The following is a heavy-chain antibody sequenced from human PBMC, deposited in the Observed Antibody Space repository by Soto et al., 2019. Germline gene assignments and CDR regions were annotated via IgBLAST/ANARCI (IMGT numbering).Heavy chain of an antibody. V-gene: IGHV4-38-2*01. CDR2: IYHSENT. D-gene: IGHD2-2*01. Sequence: GSLRLSCAASGFTFSSYAMSWIRQPPGKGLEWIGTIYHSENTYYNPSLKSRVTISVDRSKNQFSLKLSSVTAADTAVYYCARVPDRWGQGTLVTVSS. CDR3: ARVPDR. J-gene: IGHJ5*02. CDR1: GFTFSSYA.